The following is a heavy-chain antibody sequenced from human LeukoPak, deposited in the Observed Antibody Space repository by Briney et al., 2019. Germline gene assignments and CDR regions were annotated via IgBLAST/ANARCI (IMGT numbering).Heavy chain of an antibody. D-gene: IGHD2-21*02. J-gene: IGHJ4*02. V-gene: IGHV4-34*01. CDR2: INHSGST. CDR3: ARGGVTPYFDY. Sequence: SETLSLTCAVYGGSFSGYYWSWIRQPPGKGLEWIGEINHSGSTNYNPSLKSRVTISVDTSKNQFSLKLSSVTAADTAVYYCARGGVTPYFDYWGQGTLVTVSS. CDR1: GGSFSGYY.